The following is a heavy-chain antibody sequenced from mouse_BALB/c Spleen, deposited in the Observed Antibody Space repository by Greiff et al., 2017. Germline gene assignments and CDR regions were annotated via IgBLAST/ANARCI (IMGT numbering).Heavy chain of an antibody. CDR3: ARSLTTVGGFAY. V-gene: IGHV5-17*02. CDR1: GFTFSSFG. CDR2: ISSGSSTI. Sequence: DVQLVESGGGLVQPGGSRKLSCAASGFTFSSFGMHWVRQAPEKGLEWVAYISSGSSTIYYADTVKGRFTISRDNPKNTLFLQMTSLRSEDTAMYYCARSLTTVGGFAYWGQGTLVTVSA. D-gene: IGHD1-1*01. J-gene: IGHJ3*01.